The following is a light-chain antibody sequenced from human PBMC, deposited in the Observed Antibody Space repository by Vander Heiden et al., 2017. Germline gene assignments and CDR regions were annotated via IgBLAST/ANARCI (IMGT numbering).Light chain of an antibody. J-gene: IGLJ2*01. Sequence: QSPLTPPPPVSGAPGPSITISCTGTSSDVGGYNYVSWYQQHPGKAPKLMIYDVSNRPSGVSNRFSGSKSGNTASLTISGLQAEDEADYYCSSYTSSSTLVFGGGTKLTVL. CDR3: SSYTSSSTLV. V-gene: IGLV2-14*03. CDR2: DVS. CDR1: SSDVGGYNY.